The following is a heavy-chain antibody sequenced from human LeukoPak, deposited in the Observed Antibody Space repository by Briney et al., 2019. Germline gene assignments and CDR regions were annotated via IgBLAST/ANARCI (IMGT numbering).Heavy chain of an antibody. D-gene: IGHD1-26*01. CDR1: GGSISSYY. V-gene: IGHV4-59*08. J-gene: IGHJ4*02. CDR2: IYYSGST. Sequence: SSETLSLTCTVSGGSISSYYWGWIRQPPGKGPEWIGYIYYSGSTNYNPSLKSRVTISVDTSKNQFSLKLSSVTAADTAVYYCARRIKVGALDYWGQGTLVTVSS. CDR3: ARRIKVGALDY.